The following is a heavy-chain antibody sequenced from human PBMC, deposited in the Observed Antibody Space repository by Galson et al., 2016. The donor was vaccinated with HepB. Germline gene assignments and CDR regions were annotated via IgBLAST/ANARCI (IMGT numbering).Heavy chain of an antibody. J-gene: IGHJ5*02. CDR2: INHGGST. CDR1: DGSFRSYY. CDR3: ARGNRPPRSNHYGYNWFDP. D-gene: IGHD1-14*01. V-gene: IGHV4-34*01. Sequence: SETLSLTCAVYDGSFRSYYWSWIRQTPEKGLGWVGEINHGGSTNYNPPLKSRVNISIDTSKNQFSLKLSSVAAAATAVYYCARGNRPPRSNHYGYNWFDPWGQGTLVTVSS.